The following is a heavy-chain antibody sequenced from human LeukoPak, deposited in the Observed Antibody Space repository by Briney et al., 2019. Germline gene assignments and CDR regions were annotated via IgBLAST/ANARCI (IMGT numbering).Heavy chain of an antibody. V-gene: IGHV1-46*01. CDR2: INPSGGTT. J-gene: IGHJ3*02. CDR1: GYTFTSYH. CDR3: ARERRGIDRAFDI. D-gene: IGHD2/OR15-2a*01. Sequence: ASVKVSCKASGYTFTSYHMHWVRQAPGQGLEWMGIINPSGGTTNYAQKFRGRVTMTRDMSTSTVYMELSSLRSDDTAVYYCARERRGIDRAFDIWGQGTMVTVSS.